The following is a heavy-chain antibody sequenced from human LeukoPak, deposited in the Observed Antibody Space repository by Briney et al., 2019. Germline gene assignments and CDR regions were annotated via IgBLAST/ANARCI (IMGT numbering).Heavy chain of an antibody. CDR1: GGSFSGYY. D-gene: IGHD5-18*01. J-gene: IGHJ5*02. CDR3: ASHTAMAWFDP. CDR2: INHSGST. Sequence: SETLSLTCAVYGGSFSGYYWSWIRQPPGKGLEWIGEINHSGSTNYNPSLKSRVTISVDTSKNQFSLKLSSVTAADTAVYYCASHTAMAWFDPWGQGTLVTVSS. V-gene: IGHV4-34*01.